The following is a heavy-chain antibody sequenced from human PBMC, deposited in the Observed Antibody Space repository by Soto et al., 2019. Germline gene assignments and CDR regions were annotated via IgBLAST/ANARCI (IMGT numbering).Heavy chain of an antibody. V-gene: IGHV1-2*04. CDR2: INPNSGGT. D-gene: IGHD3-10*01. CDR1: GDTFTGYY. CDR3: ARDARGDEAPMDY. Sequence: SVEVCCKACGDTFTGYYMHWVRQYPGQGLEWMGWINPNSGGTNYAQKFQGWVTMTRDTSISTAYMELSRLRSDDTAVYYCARDARGDEAPMDYWGQGTLVTVSS. J-gene: IGHJ4*02.